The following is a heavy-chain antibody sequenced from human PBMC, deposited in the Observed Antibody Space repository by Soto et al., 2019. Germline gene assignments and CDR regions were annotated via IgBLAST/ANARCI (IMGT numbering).Heavy chain of an antibody. CDR1: GGTFSSYA. Sequence: SVKVSCKASGGTFSSYAISWVRQAPGQGLEWMGGIIPIFGTANYAQKFQGRVTITADESTSTAYMELSSLRSEDTAVYYCARDSDTAMAKRYYYYGMDVWGQGTTVTVSS. CDR3: ARDSDTAMAKRYYYYGMDV. CDR2: IIPIFGTA. J-gene: IGHJ6*02. D-gene: IGHD5-18*01. V-gene: IGHV1-69*13.